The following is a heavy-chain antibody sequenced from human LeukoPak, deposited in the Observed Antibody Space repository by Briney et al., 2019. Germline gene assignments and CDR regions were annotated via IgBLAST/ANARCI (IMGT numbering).Heavy chain of an antibody. CDR2: IRSKANSYAT. D-gene: IGHD1-7*01. CDR3: ARGDWNYE. J-gene: IGHJ4*02. Sequence: QPGGSLRLSCAASGFTFSGSAMHWVRQASGKGLEWVGRIRSKANSYATAYAASVKGRFTISRDDSKNTAYLQMNSLKTEDTAVYYCARGDWNYEWGQGTLVTVSS. V-gene: IGHV3-73*01. CDR1: GFTFSGSA.